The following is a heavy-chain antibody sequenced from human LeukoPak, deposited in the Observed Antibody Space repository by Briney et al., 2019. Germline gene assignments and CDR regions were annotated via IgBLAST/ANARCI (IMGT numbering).Heavy chain of an antibody. CDR3: ARHLGSSWFGRWFDP. J-gene: IGHJ5*02. CDR2: IYYSGST. D-gene: IGHD6-13*01. V-gene: IGHV4-39*07. CDR1: GGSISSSSYY. Sequence: SETLSLTCTVSGGSISSSSYYWGWIRQPPGKGLEWIGSIYYSGSTYYNPSLKSRVTISVDTSKNQFSLKLSSVTAADTAVYYCARHLGSSWFGRWFDPWGQGTLVTVSS.